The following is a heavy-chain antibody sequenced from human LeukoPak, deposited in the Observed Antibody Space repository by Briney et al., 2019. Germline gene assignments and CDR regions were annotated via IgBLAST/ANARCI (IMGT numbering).Heavy chain of an antibody. CDR3: ARGIVVVANFDY. V-gene: IGHV4-31*03. D-gene: IGHD3-22*01. CDR2: IYYSGST. J-gene: IGHJ4*02. CDR1: GGSISSGGYH. Sequence: SETLSLICTVSGGSISSGGYHWSWIRQHPGKGLEWIGYIYYSGSTYYNPSLKSRVTISVDTSKNQLSLKLSSVTAADTAVYYCARGIVVVANFDYWGQGTLVTVSS.